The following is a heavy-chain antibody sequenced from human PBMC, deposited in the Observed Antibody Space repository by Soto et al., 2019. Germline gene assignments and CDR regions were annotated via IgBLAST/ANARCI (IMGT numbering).Heavy chain of an antibody. CDR3: ARGGGSGPYGMDV. CDR2: ISTYTGNT. D-gene: IGHD3-10*01. Sequence: QVQLVQSGAEVREPGASVKVSCKASGYTFSSYDITWVRQAPGQGLEWMGWISTYTGNTNYAQKLQGRVTMTTDTSTNTAYMDMRSLRSDDTAVYYCARGGGSGPYGMDVWGLGTTVTVSS. J-gene: IGHJ6*02. CDR1: GYTFSSYD. V-gene: IGHV1-18*01.